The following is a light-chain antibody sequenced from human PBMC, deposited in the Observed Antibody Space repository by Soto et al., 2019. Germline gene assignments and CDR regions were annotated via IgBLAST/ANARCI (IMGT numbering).Light chain of an antibody. V-gene: IGLV2-14*01. CDR2: EVS. Sequence: QSALTQPASVSGSPGQSITISCTGTSRDFGGYNYVSWYQQHPGKAPNLMIYEVSYRPSGVSNRFSGSKSGNTASLTISGLQAEDEADYDCSSYTSSSTPYVVFGGGTELTVL. CDR3: SSYTSSSTPYVV. CDR1: SRDFGGYNY. J-gene: IGLJ2*01.